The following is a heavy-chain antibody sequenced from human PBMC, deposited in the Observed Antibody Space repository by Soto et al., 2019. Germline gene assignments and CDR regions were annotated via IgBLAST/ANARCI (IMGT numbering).Heavy chain of an antibody. Sequence: GGSLRLSCAASGFTFSSYAMHWVRQAPGKGLEWVAVISYDGSNKYYADSVKGRFTISRDNSKNTLYLQMNSLRAEETAVYYCARKVVEMATISNYYYYGMDVWGQGTTVTVSS. CDR1: GFTFSSYA. V-gene: IGHV3-30-3*01. D-gene: IGHD5-12*01. CDR2: ISYDGSNK. J-gene: IGHJ6*02. CDR3: ARKVVEMATISNYYYYGMDV.